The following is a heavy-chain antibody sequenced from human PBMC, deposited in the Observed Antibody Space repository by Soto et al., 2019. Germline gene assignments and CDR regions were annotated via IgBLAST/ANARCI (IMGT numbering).Heavy chain of an antibody. J-gene: IGHJ3*01. CDR3: AKGAYDYGTSSLAFDF. D-gene: IGHD6-6*01. CDR1: GFTFSTYG. CDR2: KAYDGSNK. V-gene: IGHV3-30*18. Sequence: QVQLVESGGGVVQPGRSLRLSCAASGFTFSTYGMHWVRQAPGKGLEWVALKAYDGSNKYYADSVKGRFTISRDNSKNTLYLQMNSLRAEDTAVYYCAKGAYDYGTSSLAFDFWGQGTMVTVSS.